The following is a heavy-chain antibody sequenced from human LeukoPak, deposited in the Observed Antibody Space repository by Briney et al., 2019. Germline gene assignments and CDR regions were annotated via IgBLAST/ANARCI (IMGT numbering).Heavy chain of an antibody. J-gene: IGHJ6*03. V-gene: IGHV3-11*01. CDR2: ISSSGSTI. CDR3: ARRFVADYYYYMDV. CDR1: GFIISDYY. D-gene: IGHD6-19*01. Sequence: PGGSLILFCAASGFIISDYYISWFRQAPGKGLEGVSYISSSGSTIYYADSVKGRFTISRGNAKNSLYLQMNSLRAEDTAVYYCARRFVADYYYYMDVWGKGTTVTASS.